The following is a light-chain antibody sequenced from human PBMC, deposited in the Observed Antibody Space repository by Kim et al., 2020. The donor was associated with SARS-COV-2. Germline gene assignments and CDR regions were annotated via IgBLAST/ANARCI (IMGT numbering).Light chain of an antibody. J-gene: IGLJ3*02. CDR2: HTS. CDR3: LLSYSGARV. CDR1: TGAFTRCHY. V-gene: IGLV7-46*01. Sequence: PGGTVPLPCGSSTGAFTRCHYPYWFQQNPGQAPRTLIYHTSNKQSWTPARFSGSLVGGKAALTLSGAQPEDEAEYYCLLSYSGARVFGGGTQLTVL.